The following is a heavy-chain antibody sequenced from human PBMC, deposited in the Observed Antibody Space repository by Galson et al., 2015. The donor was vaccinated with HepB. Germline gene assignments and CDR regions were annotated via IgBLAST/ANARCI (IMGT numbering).Heavy chain of an antibody. Sequence: SVKVSCKASGGTFNTYAITWVRQAPGQGLEWMGGIIPMFRTVKYAQKFQGRLTIIADESMSTAYMELSSLRSEDTAVYYCARGGESTVSSRRAGWFDPWGQGTLVTVSS. CDR3: ARGGESTVSSRRAGWFDP. CDR2: IIPMFRTV. J-gene: IGHJ5*02. D-gene: IGHD4-11*01. V-gene: IGHV1-69*13. CDR1: GGTFNTYA.